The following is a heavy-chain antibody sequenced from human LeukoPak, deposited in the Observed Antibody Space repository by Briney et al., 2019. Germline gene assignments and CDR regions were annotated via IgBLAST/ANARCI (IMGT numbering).Heavy chain of an antibody. CDR2: ISAYNGDI. D-gene: IGHD4-23*01. CDR1: GYTFTSSG. CDR3: ARVGRDYGGNRFSDY. Sequence: ASVKVSCKASGYTFTSSGVSWVRQAPGQGLEWMGWISAYNGDINYAQKFQGRVAMTTDTSTSTAYMELRSLRSDDTAIYYCARVGRDYGGNRFSDYWGQGTLVTVSS. V-gene: IGHV1-18*01. J-gene: IGHJ4*02.